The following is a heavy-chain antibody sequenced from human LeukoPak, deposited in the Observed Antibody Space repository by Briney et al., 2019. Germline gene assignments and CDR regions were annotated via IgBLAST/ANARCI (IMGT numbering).Heavy chain of an antibody. CDR1: GGSISSYY. CDR2: IYYSGSI. V-gene: IGHV4-59*01. CDR3: ARVGYYYGSGSVDP. Sequence: SETLSLTCTVSGGSISSYYWSWIRQPPGKGLEWIGYIYYSGSINYNPSLKSRVTISVDTSKNQFSLKLSSVTAADTAVYYCARVGYYYGSGSVDPWGQGTLVTVSS. D-gene: IGHD3-10*01. J-gene: IGHJ5*02.